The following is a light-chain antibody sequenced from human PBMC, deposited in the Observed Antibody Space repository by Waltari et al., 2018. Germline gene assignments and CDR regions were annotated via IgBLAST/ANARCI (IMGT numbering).Light chain of an antibody. Sequence: QLVLTQSPSASASLGASVKLTCTLSSGHTSNIVAWLQQQPEKGPRYLMKVTSDGSHSKGDESPDRFSVYSSGAARYLTISSLQSEDEADYYCQTGGHGTWVFGGGTKLTVL. CDR2: VTSDGSH. J-gene: IGLJ3*02. CDR1: SGHTSNI. V-gene: IGLV4-69*01. CDR3: QTGGHGTWV.